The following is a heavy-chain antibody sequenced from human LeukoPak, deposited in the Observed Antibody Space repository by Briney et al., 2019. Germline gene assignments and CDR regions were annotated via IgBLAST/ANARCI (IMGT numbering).Heavy chain of an antibody. CDR3: ARVTLGYFDY. Sequence: PGGPLRLSCAASGFTFSSYAMHWVRQAPGKGLEWVAVISYDGSNKYYADPVKGRFTISRDNSKNTLYLQMISLRAEDTAVYYCARVTLGYFDYWGQGTLGTVSS. CDR1: GFTFSSYA. D-gene: IGHD1-26*01. CDR2: ISYDGSNK. V-gene: IGHV3-30*04. J-gene: IGHJ4*02.